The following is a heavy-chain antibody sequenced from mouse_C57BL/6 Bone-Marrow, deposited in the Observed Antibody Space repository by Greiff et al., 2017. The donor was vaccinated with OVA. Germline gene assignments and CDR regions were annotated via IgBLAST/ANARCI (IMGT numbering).Heavy chain of an antibody. D-gene: IGHD2-4*01. Sequence: EVKLVESGGGLVKPGGSLKLSCAASGFTFSSYAMSWVRQTPEKRLEWVATISDGGSYTYYPDNVKGRFTISRDNAKNNLYLQMSHLKSEDTAMYYCARDDDYDVRNFDVWGTGTTVTVSS. J-gene: IGHJ1*03. CDR2: ISDGGSYT. CDR3: ARDDDYDVRNFDV. CDR1: GFTFSSYA. V-gene: IGHV5-4*01.